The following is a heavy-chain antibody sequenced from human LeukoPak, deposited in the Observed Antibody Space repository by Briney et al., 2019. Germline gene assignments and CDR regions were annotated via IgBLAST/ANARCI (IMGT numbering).Heavy chain of an antibody. D-gene: IGHD6-19*01. CDR2: IYPSSGDI. V-gene: IGHV1-2*07. J-gene: IGHJ6*03. CDR1: GYTFTGHY. Sequence: ASVKVSCKASGYTFTGHYMHWVRQAPGQGLEWMGWIYPSSGDIDYSHIFEGGVTMTRDKSISTAYMELSRLRSDDTAVYYCARAAIAVAGDYNYHYMDVWGKGTTVTVSS. CDR3: ARAAIAVAGDYNYHYMDV.